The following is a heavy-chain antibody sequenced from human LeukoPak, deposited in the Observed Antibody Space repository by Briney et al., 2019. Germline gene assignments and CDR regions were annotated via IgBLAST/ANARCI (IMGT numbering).Heavy chain of an antibody. Sequence: SETLSLTCTVSGGSMSSYYWNWIRQPPGKGLEWIGYIYYSGSTNYNPSLKSRVTISVDTSKNQFSLKLSSVTAADTAVYYCARAYCSSTSCPSHLFDYWGQGTLVTVSS. J-gene: IGHJ4*02. D-gene: IGHD2-2*01. CDR1: GGSMSSYY. CDR3: ARAYCSSTSCPSHLFDY. CDR2: IYYSGST. V-gene: IGHV4-59*01.